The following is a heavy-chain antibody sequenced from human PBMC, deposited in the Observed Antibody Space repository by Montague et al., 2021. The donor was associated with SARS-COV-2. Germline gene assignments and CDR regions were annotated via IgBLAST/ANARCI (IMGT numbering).Heavy chain of an antibody. Sequence: SLRLSCAASGFTFDGSAMHWVRQASGKELEWVARIRSKANSYATVYSASVNGRFTISRDDSKSPAYLQMNSLKTEDTAVYYCTRNFYGSGSYFDYWGRGTLVTVSS. D-gene: IGHD3-10*01. V-gene: IGHV3-73*01. J-gene: IGHJ4*02. CDR2: IRSKANSYAT. CDR3: TRNFYGSGSYFDY. CDR1: GFTFDGSA.